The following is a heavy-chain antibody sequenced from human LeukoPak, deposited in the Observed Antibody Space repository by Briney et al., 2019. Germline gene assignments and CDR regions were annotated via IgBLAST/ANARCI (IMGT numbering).Heavy chain of an antibody. D-gene: IGHD3-10*01. J-gene: IGHJ4*02. Sequence: GGSLRLSCAASGFTFSSYWMTWVRQAPGKGLEWVSAISGSGGNTYYADSVKGQFTISRDNSKNTLYLQMNSLRADDTAVYHCVTHYYGSGTYFFGYWGQGTLVTVSS. CDR2: ISGSGGNT. CDR3: VTHYYGSGTYFFGY. CDR1: GFTFSSYW. V-gene: IGHV3-23*01.